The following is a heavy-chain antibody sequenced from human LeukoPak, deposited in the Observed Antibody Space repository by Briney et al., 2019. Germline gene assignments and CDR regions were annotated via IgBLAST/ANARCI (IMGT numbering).Heavy chain of an antibody. V-gene: IGHV3-11*01. CDR3: ASSRLVTNSLDY. J-gene: IGHJ4*02. D-gene: IGHD3-9*01. Sequence: EGSLRLSCAASGFTFSDYYMSWIRQAPGKGLEWVSYISSSGSTIYYADSVKGRFTISRDNAKNSLYLQMNSLRAEDTAVYYCASSRLVTNSLDYWGQGTLVTVSS. CDR1: GFTFSDYY. CDR2: ISSSGSTI.